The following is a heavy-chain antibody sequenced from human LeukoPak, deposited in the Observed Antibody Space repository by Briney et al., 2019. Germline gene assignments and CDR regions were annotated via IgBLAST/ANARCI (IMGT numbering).Heavy chain of an antibody. D-gene: IGHD3-10*01. J-gene: IGHJ4*02. Sequence: PGGSLRLSCAASGFTFSSYSMNWVRQAPGKGLEWVSSISSSSSYIYYADSVKGRFTISRDNAKNSLYLQMNSLRAEDTAVYYCARRITTVRGVDYWGQGTLVTVSS. CDR3: ARRITTVRGVDY. V-gene: IGHV3-21*01. CDR2: ISSSSSYI. CDR1: GFTFSSYS.